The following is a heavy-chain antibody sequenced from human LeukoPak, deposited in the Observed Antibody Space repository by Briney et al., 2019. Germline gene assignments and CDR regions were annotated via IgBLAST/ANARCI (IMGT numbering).Heavy chain of an antibody. Sequence: TSETLSLTCSVSGGSISSYYWSWIRQPPGKGLEWIGYIHYSGNTNYSPSLKSRVTISVDTSKNQFFLRLTSVTAADTAVYYCAIIQGVSYYFDYWGQGTLVTVSS. CDR3: AIIQGVSYYFDY. CDR1: GGSISSYY. D-gene: IGHD2-8*01. V-gene: IGHV4-59*12. CDR2: IHYSGNT. J-gene: IGHJ4*02.